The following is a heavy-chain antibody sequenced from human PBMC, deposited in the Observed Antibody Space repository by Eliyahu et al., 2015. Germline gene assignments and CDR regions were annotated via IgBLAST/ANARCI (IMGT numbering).Heavy chain of an antibody. J-gene: IGHJ4*02. CDR1: GFTFSSYG. D-gene: IGHD1-26*01. Sequence: QVQLVESGGGVVQPGRSLRLPCAASGFTFSSYGMHWVRQAPGKGLEWVAVISYDGRYKKFADSVKGRFTISRDNSKNTLYLQMNSLRAEDTAVYYCAKDGGWELLPPGHFDYWGQGTLVTVSS. CDR3: AKDGGWELLPPGHFDY. V-gene: IGHV3-30*18. CDR2: ISYDGRYK.